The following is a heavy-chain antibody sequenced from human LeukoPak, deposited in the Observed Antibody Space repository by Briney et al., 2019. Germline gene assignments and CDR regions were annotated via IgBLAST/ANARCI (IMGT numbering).Heavy chain of an antibody. CDR2: ISSSASTR. CDR1: GFTFSSYE. CDR3: ALENTEHAFDI. Sequence: PGGSLRLSCAASGFTFSSYEMNWVRQAPGKGLEWVSYISSSASTRNYADSVKGRFTISRDNAKNSLYLQMSSLRAEDTAVYYCALENTEHAFDIWGQGTMVIVSS. D-gene: IGHD1/OR15-1a*01. J-gene: IGHJ3*02. V-gene: IGHV3-48*03.